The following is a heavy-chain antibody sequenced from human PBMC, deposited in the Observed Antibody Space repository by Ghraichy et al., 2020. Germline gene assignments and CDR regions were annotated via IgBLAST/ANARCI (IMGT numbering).Heavy chain of an antibody. J-gene: IGHJ3*02. CDR1: GGSISSYY. Sequence: ETLSLTCTVSGGSISSYYWSWIRQPAGKGLEWIGRIYTSGSTNYNPSLKSRVTMSVDTSKNQFSLKLSSVTAADTAVYYCARDGPPPYYYDSSDAFDIWGQGTMVTVSS. CDR2: IYTSGST. V-gene: IGHV4-4*07. D-gene: IGHD3-22*01. CDR3: ARDGPPPYYYDSSDAFDI.